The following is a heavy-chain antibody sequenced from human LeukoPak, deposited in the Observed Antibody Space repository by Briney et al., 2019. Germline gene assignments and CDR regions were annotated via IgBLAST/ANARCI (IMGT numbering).Heavy chain of an antibody. CDR2: ISPSGDRT. CDR1: GFTFGSYA. D-gene: IGHD3-22*01. CDR3: AIMHGYYDGSGYWVQ. Sequence: PGGSLRLSCAASGFTFGSYAMSWVRQAPGKGLEWVSFISPSGDRTSNADSVEGRFTTSRDNPRNTLYLQMNSLRDEDTAVYYCAIMHGYYDGSGYWVQWGQGTLVTVSS. V-gene: IGHV3-23*01. J-gene: IGHJ4*02.